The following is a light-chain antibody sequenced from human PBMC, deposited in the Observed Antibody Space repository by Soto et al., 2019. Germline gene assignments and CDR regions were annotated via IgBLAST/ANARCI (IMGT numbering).Light chain of an antibody. CDR2: WAS. J-gene: IGKJ1*01. Sequence: DIVMTQSPDSLAESLGERATINCKSSQSVLSSSNHKNNLVWYQQKPGLPPKVLIYWASTRESGVPDRFSGSGSGTDFTLTISSLQAEDVAVYYCQQYYSSPWTFGQGTKVEIK. V-gene: IGKV4-1*01. CDR3: QQYYSSPWT. CDR1: QSVLSSSNHKNN.